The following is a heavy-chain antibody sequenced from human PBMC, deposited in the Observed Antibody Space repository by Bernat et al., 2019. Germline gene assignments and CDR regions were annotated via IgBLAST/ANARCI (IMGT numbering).Heavy chain of an antibody. CDR3: AKRPDYGGNSQQQFFDY. J-gene: IGHJ4*02. Sequence: EVQLLESGGGLVQPGGSLRLSCAASGFIFNNYAMTWVRQAPGKGLEWVSAISGSGADTYYADSVKGRFTISRDNSKNTLYLQMNSLRAEDTAIYYCAKRPDYGGNSQQQFFDYWGQGTLVTVSS. V-gene: IGHV3-23*01. CDR1: GFIFNNYA. CDR2: ISGSGADT. D-gene: IGHD4-23*01.